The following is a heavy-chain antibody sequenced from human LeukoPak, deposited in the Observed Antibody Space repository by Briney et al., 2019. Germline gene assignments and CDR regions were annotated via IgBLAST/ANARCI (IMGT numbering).Heavy chain of an antibody. CDR3: AKGSYYDSSGSFYFDY. D-gene: IGHD3-22*01. J-gene: IGHJ4*02. Sequence: GGSLRLSCAASGFTFSSYAMSWVRQAPGEGLEWVSGISGSGDNTYYADSVKGRFTISRDNSKNTLYMQVNSLGTEDTAAYYCAKGSYYDSSGSFYFDYWGQGTLVTVSS. CDR2: ISGSGDNT. CDR1: GFTFSSYA. V-gene: IGHV3-23*01.